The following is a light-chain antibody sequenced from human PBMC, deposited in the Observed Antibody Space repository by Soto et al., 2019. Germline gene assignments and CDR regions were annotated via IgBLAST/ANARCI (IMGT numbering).Light chain of an antibody. CDR2: GAS. CDR3: QQYGRSPWT. CDR1: QSVSSSY. J-gene: IGKJ1*01. Sequence: DIVLTQSPGTLSLSPGERVTLSCRASQSVSSSYLAWYQQKPGQAPRLLIYGASSRATGIPDRFSGSGSGTDFTLTISRLEPEDFAVYYCQQYGRSPWTFGQGTKVDIK. V-gene: IGKV3-20*01.